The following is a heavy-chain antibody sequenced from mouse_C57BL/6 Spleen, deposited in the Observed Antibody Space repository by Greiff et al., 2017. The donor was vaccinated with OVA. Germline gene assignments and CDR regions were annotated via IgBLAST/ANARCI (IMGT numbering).Heavy chain of an antibody. CDR3: AYITTVVGGY. V-gene: IGHV1-26*01. CDR1: GYTFTDYY. Sequence: VQLQQSGPELVKPGASVKISCKASGYTFTDYYMNWVKQSHGKSLEWIGDINPNNGGTSYNQKFKGKATLTVDKSSSTAYMELRSLTSEDSAVYYCAYITTVVGGYWGQGTTLTVSS. J-gene: IGHJ2*01. CDR2: INPNNGGT. D-gene: IGHD1-1*01.